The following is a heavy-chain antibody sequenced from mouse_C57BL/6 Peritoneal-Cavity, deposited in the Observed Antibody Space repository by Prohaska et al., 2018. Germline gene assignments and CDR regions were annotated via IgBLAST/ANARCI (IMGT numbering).Heavy chain of an antibody. CDR3: TTLVITTVVAPFAY. Sequence: EVQLQQSGTVLARPGASVKMSCKTSGYTFTSYWMHWVKQRPGQGLEWIGAIYPGNSDTSYNQKFKGKAKLTAVTSASTAYMELSSLTNEDSAVYYCTTLVITTVVAPFAYWRQGTLVTVSP. V-gene: IGHV1-5*01. CDR2: IYPGNSDT. CDR1: GYTFTSYW. J-gene: IGHJ3*01. D-gene: IGHD1-1*01.